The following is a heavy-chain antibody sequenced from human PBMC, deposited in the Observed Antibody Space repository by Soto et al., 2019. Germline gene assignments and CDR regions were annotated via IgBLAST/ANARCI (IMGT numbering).Heavy chain of an antibody. J-gene: IGHJ4*02. V-gene: IGHV4-39*01. CDR3: ARQTYYDDY. CDR1: GESISSSSYY. CDR2: IYYSGRT. Sequence: SETLSLTCIVSGESISSSSYYWGWIRQPPGKGLEWIGSIYYSGRTYYNPSFKSRVTISIDTSKNQFSLKLSSVTAADTAVYYCARQTYYDDYWGQGTLVTVSS.